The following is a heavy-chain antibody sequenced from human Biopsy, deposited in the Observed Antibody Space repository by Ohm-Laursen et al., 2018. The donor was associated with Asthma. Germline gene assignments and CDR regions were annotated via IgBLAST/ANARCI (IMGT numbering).Heavy chain of an antibody. J-gene: IGHJ6*02. V-gene: IGHV3-53*01. D-gene: IGHD5-24*01. Sequence: SQTLSFTSSGSSGTTKYMNWVRHWPGQGLERVSLSYSGDNTNYADSLKGRFTISRDLSKLYLQMNNLRAEDTAVYHCARISRLGYNSLDYGLDVWGQGTTVTVSS. CDR3: ARISRLGYNSLDYGLDV. CDR2: SYSGDNT. CDR1: GSSGTTKY.